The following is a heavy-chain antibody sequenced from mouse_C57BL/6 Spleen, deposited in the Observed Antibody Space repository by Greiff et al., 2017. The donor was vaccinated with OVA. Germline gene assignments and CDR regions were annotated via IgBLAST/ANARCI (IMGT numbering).Heavy chain of an antibody. CDR1: GYTFTSYW. CDR2: IDPNSGGT. D-gene: IGHD1-2*01. CDR3: ARGWDHCYGAY. Sequence: QVQLQQPGAELVKPGASVKLSCKASGYTFTSYWMHWVKQRPGRGLEWIGRIDPNSGGTKYNEKFKSKATLTVDKPSSPAYMQLSSLASEDSAVYYYARGWDHCYGAYWGQGTLVTVSA. V-gene: IGHV1-72*01. J-gene: IGHJ3*01.